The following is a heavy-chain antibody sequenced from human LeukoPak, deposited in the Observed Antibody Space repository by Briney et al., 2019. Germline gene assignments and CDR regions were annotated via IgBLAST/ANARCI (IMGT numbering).Heavy chain of an antibody. Sequence: SXGSIXXXXYYXXXXXQXXXXGLEWIGSIYYSGSTSYNASLRSRVTMSVDTSKNQFSLKLSSVTAADTAVYYCASPSPGFDPWGQGTLVTVSS. CDR1: XGSIXXXXYY. J-gene: IGHJ5*02. V-gene: IGHV4-39*07. CDR3: ASPSPGFDP. CDR2: IYYSGST.